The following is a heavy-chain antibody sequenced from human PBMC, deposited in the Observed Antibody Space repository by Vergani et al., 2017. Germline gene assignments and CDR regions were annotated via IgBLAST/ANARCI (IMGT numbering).Heavy chain of an antibody. J-gene: IGHJ6*02. CDR3: ARVDGEDGMDV. CDR2: IYYSGST. D-gene: IGHD2-2*03. V-gene: IGHV4-59*01. CDR1: GGPISSYY. Sequence: QVQLQESGPGLVKPSETLSLTCTVSGGPISSYYWSWIRQPPGKGLEWIGYIYYSGSTNYNPSLKSRVTISVDTSKNQFSLKLSSVTAADTAVYYCARVDGEDGMDVWGQGTTVTVSS.